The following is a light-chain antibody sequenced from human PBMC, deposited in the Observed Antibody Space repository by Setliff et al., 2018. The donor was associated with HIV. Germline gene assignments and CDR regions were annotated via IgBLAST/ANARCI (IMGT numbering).Light chain of an antibody. CDR1: SSNIGSNT. J-gene: IGLJ1*01. Sequence: QSVLTQPPSTSGTPGQRVTISCSGGSSNIGSNTVNWYQQFPGTAPKLLIYSNNQRPSGVPDRFSGSKSGTSASLAISGLQSEDEADYYCAAWDDSLNGLYVFGTGTKVTVL. CDR2: SNN. V-gene: IGLV1-44*01. CDR3: AAWDDSLNGLYV.